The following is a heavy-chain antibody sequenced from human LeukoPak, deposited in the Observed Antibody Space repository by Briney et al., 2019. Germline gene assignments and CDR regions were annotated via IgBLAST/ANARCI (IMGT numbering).Heavy chain of an antibody. Sequence: AGGSLRLSCAASGFTFSSYWMHWVRQAPGKGLVWVSRINTDGSSTSYADSVKGRFTISRDNAKNTLYLQMNSLRAEDTAVYYCARDRFGEPNYFDYWGQGTLVTVPS. CDR1: GFTFSSYW. V-gene: IGHV3-74*01. D-gene: IGHD3-10*01. CDR2: INTDGSST. CDR3: ARDRFGEPNYFDY. J-gene: IGHJ4*02.